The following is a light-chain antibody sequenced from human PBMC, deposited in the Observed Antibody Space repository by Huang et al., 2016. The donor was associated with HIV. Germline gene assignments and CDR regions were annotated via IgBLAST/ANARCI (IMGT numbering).Light chain of an antibody. CDR1: QSVSRN. V-gene: IGKV3-15*01. Sequence: EIVMTQSPATLSVSPGESATLSCRASQSVSRNLAWYQQKPGQAPRLLIYGASTRATGIPGRFSGSGSGTEFTLTISSLQSEDFAVYYCQQYNNWPLTFGGGTKVEI. CDR2: GAS. CDR3: QQYNNWPLT. J-gene: IGKJ4*01.